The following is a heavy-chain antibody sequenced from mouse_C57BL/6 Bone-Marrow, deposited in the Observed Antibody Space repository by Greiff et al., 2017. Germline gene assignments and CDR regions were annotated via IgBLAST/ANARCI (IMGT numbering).Heavy chain of an antibody. J-gene: IGHJ2*01. Sequence: QVQLQQSGAELVKPGASVKMSCKASGYTFTTYPIEWMKQNHGKSLEWIGNFHPYNDDTKYNEKFKGKATLTGEKSSSTVYLELSRLQYDEPAVYYCARGSNNGGYYFDYWGKGTTLKVSS. CDR2: FHPYNDDT. D-gene: IGHD1-1*01. CDR1: GYTFTTYP. V-gene: IGHV1-47*01. CDR3: ARGSNNGGYYFDY.